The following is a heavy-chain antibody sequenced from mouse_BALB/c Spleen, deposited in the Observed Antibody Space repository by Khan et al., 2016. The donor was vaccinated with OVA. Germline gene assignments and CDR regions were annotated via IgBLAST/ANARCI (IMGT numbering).Heavy chain of an antibody. J-gene: IGHJ2*01. CDR1: GFNIKDYY. CDR3: APAGTGDYFDY. D-gene: IGHD4-1*01. V-gene: IGHV14-1*02. CDR2: IDPANDNS. Sequence: VQLKQSGAALVRPGAVVNLSCKASGFNIKDYYMNWVKQRPEQGLEWIGRIDPANDNSKYDPRFQGKATITADTSSNTAYLHLSSLTSEDTAVYYCAPAGTGDYFDYWGQGTTLTVSS.